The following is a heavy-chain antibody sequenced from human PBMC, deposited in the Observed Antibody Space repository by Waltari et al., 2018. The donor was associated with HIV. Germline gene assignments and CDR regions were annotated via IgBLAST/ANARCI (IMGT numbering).Heavy chain of an antibody. CDR1: GESFSGYY. CDR2: INHSGST. D-gene: IGHD6-19*01. V-gene: IGHV4-34*01. Sequence: QVQLQQWGAGLLKPSETLSLTCAVYGESFSGYYWSWVRQSPGKGLEWIGEINHSGSTNCNPSLQSRVTVSVHTSKIQFPLKLSSVTAADTAVYYCARGSDRDNSGWVDQYDYWGQGTLVTVSS. CDR3: ARGSDRDNSGWVDQYDY. J-gene: IGHJ4*02.